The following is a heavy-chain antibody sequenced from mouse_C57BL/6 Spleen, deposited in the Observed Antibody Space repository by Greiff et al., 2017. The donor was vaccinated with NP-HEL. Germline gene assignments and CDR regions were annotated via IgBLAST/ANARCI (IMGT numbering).Heavy chain of an antibody. CDR2: IFPGSGST. V-gene: IGHV1-75*01. J-gene: IGHJ4*01. CDR1: VYTFTDYY. CDR3: AREMLRGAMDY. Sequence: VQLVESGPELVKPGASVKISCKASVYTFTDYYINWVKHSPGQGLEWIGWIFPGSGSTYYNEKFKGKATLTVDKSSSTAYMLLSSLTSEDAADYVGAREMLRGAMDYWGQGTSVTVSS. D-gene: IGHD1-1*01.